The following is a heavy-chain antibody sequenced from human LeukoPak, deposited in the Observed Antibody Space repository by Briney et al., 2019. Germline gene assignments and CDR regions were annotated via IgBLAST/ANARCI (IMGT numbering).Heavy chain of an antibody. CDR3: ARESSSGSYWAYFDY. Sequence: GSSVKVSCKASGDTFSSYAFSWVRQAPGQGLEWMGGIIPIFGTPNYAQKFQGKVTISADESTNTVYMELSSLKSEDTAVYYCARESSSGSYWAYFDYWGQGTLVTVSS. D-gene: IGHD1-26*01. J-gene: IGHJ4*02. CDR1: GDTFSSYA. V-gene: IGHV1-69*01. CDR2: IIPIFGTP.